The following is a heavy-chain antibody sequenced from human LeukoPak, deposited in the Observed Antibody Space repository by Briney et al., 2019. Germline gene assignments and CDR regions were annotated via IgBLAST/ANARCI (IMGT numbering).Heavy chain of an antibody. CDR1: GYSFTSYW. V-gene: IGHV5-51*01. CDR3: ARVVVAAAKSRVGKPTNFDY. Sequence: HGESLKISCKGSGYSFTSYWIGWVRQMPGKGLEWMGIIYPGDSDTTYSPSFQGQVTISADKSISTAYLQWSSLEASDTAMYYCARVVVAAAKSRVGKPTNFDYWGQGTLVTVSS. D-gene: IGHD2-2*01. CDR2: IYPGDSDT. J-gene: IGHJ4*02.